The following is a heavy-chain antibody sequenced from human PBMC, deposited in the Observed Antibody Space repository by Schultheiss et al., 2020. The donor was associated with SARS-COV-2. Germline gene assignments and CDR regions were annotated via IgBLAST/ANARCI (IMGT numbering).Heavy chain of an antibody. CDR3: ARIPPRAIGYYYYGMDV. V-gene: IGHV4-39*07. CDR2: IYYSGST. J-gene: IGHJ6*02. CDR1: GGSISSSSYY. Sequence: ESLKISCTVSGGSISSSSYYWGWIRQPPGKGLEWIGSIYYSGSTNYNPSLKSRVTISVDTSKNQFSLKLSSVTAADTAVYYCARIPPRAIGYYYYGMDVWGQGTTVTVSS. D-gene: IGHD2-2*02.